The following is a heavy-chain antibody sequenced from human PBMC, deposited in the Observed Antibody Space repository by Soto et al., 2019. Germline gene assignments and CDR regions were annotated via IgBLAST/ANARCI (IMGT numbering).Heavy chain of an antibody. V-gene: IGHV1-69*02. D-gene: IGHD2-21*01. Sequence: VASVKVSCKASGGTFSSYTISWVRQAPGQGLEWMGRIIPILGIANYAQKFQGRVTITADKSTSTAYMELSSLRSEDTAVYYCAIGGLIVVATDAFDIWGQGTMVTVSS. CDR3: AIGGLIVVATDAFDI. J-gene: IGHJ3*02. CDR1: GGTFSSYT. CDR2: IIPILGIA.